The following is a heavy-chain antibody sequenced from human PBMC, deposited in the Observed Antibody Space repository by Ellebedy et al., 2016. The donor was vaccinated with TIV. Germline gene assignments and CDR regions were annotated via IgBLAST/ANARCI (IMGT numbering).Heavy chain of an antibody. Sequence: PGGSLRLSCVASGFTFSNYNMNWVRQSPGKGLEWVSSIRSTGSDKYYAESVKGRFTISRDNAQDTLFLQMNSLRAEDTAVYFCSRGWSNPDYWGQGTLVIVSS. CDR1: GFTFSNYN. J-gene: IGHJ4*02. V-gene: IGHV3-21*06. D-gene: IGHD2-15*01. CDR2: IRSTGSDK. CDR3: SRGWSNPDY.